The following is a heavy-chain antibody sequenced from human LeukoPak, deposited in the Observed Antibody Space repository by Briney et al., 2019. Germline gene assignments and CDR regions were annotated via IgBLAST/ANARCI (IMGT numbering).Heavy chain of an antibody. V-gene: IGHV3-7*01. CDR3: ARAPYYYDSDGCYFDY. D-gene: IGHD3-22*01. CDR1: GFTFSNYW. CDR2: IKQDGSEK. J-gene: IGHJ4*02. Sequence: GESLRLSCAASGFTFSNYWMSWVRQAPGKGLEWVANIKQDGSEKYYVDSVKGRFTISRDNAKNSLFLQMNSLRAEDTAVYYCARAPYYYDSDGCYFDYWGQGTLVTVSS.